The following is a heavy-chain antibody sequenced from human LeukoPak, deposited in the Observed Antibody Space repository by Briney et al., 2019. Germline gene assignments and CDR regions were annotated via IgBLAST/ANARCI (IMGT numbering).Heavy chain of an antibody. V-gene: IGHV3-33*08. D-gene: IGHD1-26*01. CDR2: IWYDGSNK. CDR1: GFTFSSYW. J-gene: IGHJ4*02. Sequence: GGSLRLSCEASGFTFSSYWMNWARQAPGKGLEWVAVIWYDGSNKYYADSVKGRFTISRDNSKNTLYLQMNSLRAEDTAVYYCARGGHGYWGQGTLVTVSS. CDR3: ARGGHGY.